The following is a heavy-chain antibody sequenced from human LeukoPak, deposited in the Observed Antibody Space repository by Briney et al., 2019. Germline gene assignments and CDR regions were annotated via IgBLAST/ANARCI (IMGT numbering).Heavy chain of an antibody. CDR2: ISAYNGNT. J-gene: IGHJ4*02. D-gene: IGHD6-19*01. CDR1: GYTFTSYG. V-gene: IGHV1-18*01. Sequence: GASVKVSCKASGYTFTSYGISWVRQAPGQGLEWMGWISAYNGNTNYAQKLQGRVTMTTDTSTSTAYMELRSLRSDDTAVYYCARDLNSGWYESEEYYFDYWGQGTLVTVSS. CDR3: ARDLNSGWYESEEYYFDY.